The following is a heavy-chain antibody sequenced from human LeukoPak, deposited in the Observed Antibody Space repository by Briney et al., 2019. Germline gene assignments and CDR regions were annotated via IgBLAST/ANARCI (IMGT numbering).Heavy chain of an antibody. J-gene: IGHJ4*02. CDR1: GVSISGFY. D-gene: IGHD3-10*01. V-gene: IGHV4-4*08. CDR3: ARRRGGFGEGEFDH. CDR2: SHTGGSI. Sequence: PSETLSLTCTVSGVSISGFYWNWIRQPPRKGLEWVGYSHTGGSISSNPSLNSRVAFSMDTSKNQVSLRLNSVTATDTAVYSCARRRGGFGEGEFDHWGQGIPVTVST.